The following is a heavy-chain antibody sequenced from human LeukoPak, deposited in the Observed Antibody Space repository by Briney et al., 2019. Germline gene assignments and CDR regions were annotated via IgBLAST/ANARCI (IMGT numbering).Heavy chain of an antibody. D-gene: IGHD2-15*01. CDR1: GGSFSGYY. CDR2: INHSGST. CDR3: ARGYCSGGSCYRSYYYGMDV. J-gene: IGHJ6*04. Sequence: SETLSLTCAVYGGSFSGYYWSWIRQPPGKGLEWIGEINHSGSTNYNPSLKSRVTISVDTSKNQFSLKLSSVTAADTAVYYCARGYCSGGSCYRSYYYGMDVWGKGTTVTVSS. V-gene: IGHV4-34*01.